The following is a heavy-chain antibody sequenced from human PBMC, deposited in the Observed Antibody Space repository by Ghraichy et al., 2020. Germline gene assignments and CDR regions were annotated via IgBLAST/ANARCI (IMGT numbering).Heavy chain of an antibody. CDR1: GGTFSSYA. J-gene: IGHJ3*02. D-gene: IGHD3-16*01. Sequence: SVKVSCKASGGTFSSYAISWVRQAPGQGLEWMGGIIPIFGTANYAQKFQGRVTITADESTSTAYMELSSLRSEDTAVYYCAAAGGLTDAFDIWGQGTMVTVSS. CDR2: IIPIFGTA. CDR3: AAAGGLTDAFDI. V-gene: IGHV1-69*13.